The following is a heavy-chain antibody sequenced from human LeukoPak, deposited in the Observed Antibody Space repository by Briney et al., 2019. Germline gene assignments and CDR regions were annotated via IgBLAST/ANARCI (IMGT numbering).Heavy chain of an antibody. CDR2: IKEDGDEK. D-gene: IGHD6-19*01. V-gene: IGHV3-7*01. CDR1: GFTFSKYR. Sequence: PGGSLRLSCAASGFTFSKYRMNWVRQAPGKGLEWVANIKEDGDEKKYVDSVKGRFTISRDNAKESLYLQMNSLRDEDTAVYYCARDGRGAGSPYNSFDPWGQGTLVIVSS. CDR3: ARDGRGAGSPYNSFDP. J-gene: IGHJ5*02.